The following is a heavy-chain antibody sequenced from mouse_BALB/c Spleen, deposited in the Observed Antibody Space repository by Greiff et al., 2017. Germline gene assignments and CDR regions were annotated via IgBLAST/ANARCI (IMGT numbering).Heavy chain of an antibody. V-gene: IGHV5-15*02. CDR2: ISNLAYSI. CDR1: GFTFSDYG. D-gene: IGHD1-1*01. J-gene: IGHJ4*01. CDR3: ARDPYYGSSYYAMDY. Sequence: EVQLQESGGGLVQPGGSRKLSCAASGFTFSDYGMAWVRQAPGKGPEWVAFISNLAYSIYYADTVTGRFTISRENAKNTLYLEMSSLRSEDTAMYYCARDPYYGSSYYAMDYWGQGTSVTVSS.